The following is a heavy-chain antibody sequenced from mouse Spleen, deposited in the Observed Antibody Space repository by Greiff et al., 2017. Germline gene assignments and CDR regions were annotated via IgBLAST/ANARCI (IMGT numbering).Heavy chain of an antibody. CDR2: IYPGSGNT. J-gene: IGHJ1*01. Sequence: VQLQQSGAELVRPGASVKLSCKASGYTFTDYYINWVKQRPGQGLEWIARIYPGSGNTYYNEKFKGKATLTAEKSSSTAYMQLSSLTSEDSAVYFCARNYYGYWYFDVWGAGTTVTVSS. V-gene: IGHV1-76*01. D-gene: IGHD1-1*01. CDR1: GYTFTDYY. CDR3: ARNYYGYWYFDV.